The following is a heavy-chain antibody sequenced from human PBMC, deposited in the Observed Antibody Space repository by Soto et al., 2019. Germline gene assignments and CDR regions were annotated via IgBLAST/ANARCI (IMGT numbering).Heavy chain of an antibody. CDR1: GGSIASTDHY. J-gene: IGHJ4*01. Sequence: QLQLQESGPRLVKPSETLSLTCTVSGGSIASTDHYWGWVRQPPGKGLQWVASISFSGSHYYNPSLMSLVTISADTSRNLFSLRLSSVTAADTAVYYCTSRVDAIHLDFLCRGTLVTVSS. CDR3: TSRVDAIHLDF. CDR2: ISFSGSH. V-gene: IGHV4-39*02.